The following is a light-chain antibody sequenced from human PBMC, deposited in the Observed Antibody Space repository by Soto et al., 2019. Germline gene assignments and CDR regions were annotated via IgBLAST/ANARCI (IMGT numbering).Light chain of an antibody. Sequence: EIGMTQSPATLSVYLGERATLSCRASQSVSSNLAWYQQEPGQAPRLLIYGASSRATGIPDRFSGSGSGTEFTLTSSRLEPEDVALYYCQQYGSSSLTFGQGTKVDIK. CDR3: QQYGSSSLT. CDR1: QSVSSN. CDR2: GAS. V-gene: IGKV3-20*01. J-gene: IGKJ1*01.